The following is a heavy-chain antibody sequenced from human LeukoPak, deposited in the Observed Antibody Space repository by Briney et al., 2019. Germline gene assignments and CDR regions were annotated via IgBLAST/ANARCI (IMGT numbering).Heavy chain of an antibody. V-gene: IGHV3-7*01. CDR2: MNQDGSEK. J-gene: IGHJ3*02. D-gene: IGHD3-22*01. CDR3: ASYYDGTAYQDAFDI. Sequence: GGSLRLSCAASGFTFSSYWMSWVRQAPGRGLEWVANMNQDGSEKYYGDSGKGRFTIARDNAKNSLYLQMNSLRVEDTAVYYCASYYDGTAYQDAFDIWGQGTMVTVSS. CDR1: GFTFSSYW.